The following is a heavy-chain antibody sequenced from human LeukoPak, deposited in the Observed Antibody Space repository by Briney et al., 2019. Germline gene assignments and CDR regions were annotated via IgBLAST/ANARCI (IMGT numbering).Heavy chain of an antibody. V-gene: IGHV4-34*01. CDR2: INHSGST. CDR1: GGSFNDYY. J-gene: IGHJ6*03. CDR3: ARRLRYSRYYYMDV. Sequence: PSETLSLTCAVYGGSFNDYYWNWIRQPPGKGLEWIGEINHSGSTNYNPSLKSRVTISVDTSKNQFSLKLSSVTAADTAVYYCARRLRYSRYYYMDVWGKGTTVTISS. D-gene: IGHD3-9*01.